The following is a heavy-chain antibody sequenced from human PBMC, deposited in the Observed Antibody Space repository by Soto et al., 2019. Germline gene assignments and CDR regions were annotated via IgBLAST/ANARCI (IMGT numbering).Heavy chain of an antibody. Sequence: QVQLQESGPGLVKPSQTLSLTCTVSGGSISSGGYYWSWIRQHPGKGLEWIGYIYYSGSTYYNPYLTSRVTISVDTSKNQFSLKLSSVTAADTAVYYCGFGRFPSPVFDIWGQGTMVTVSS. V-gene: IGHV4-31*03. D-gene: IGHD3-10*01. CDR3: GFGRFPSPVFDI. CDR2: IYYSGST. J-gene: IGHJ3*02. CDR1: GGSISSGGYY.